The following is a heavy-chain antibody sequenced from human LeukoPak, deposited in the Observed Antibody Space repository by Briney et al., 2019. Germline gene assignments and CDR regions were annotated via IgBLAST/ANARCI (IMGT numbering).Heavy chain of an antibody. CDR3: ASDTGDYVWGSYRSHAFDI. V-gene: IGHV4-4*07. J-gene: IGHJ3*02. CDR1: GGSISSYY. D-gene: IGHD3-16*02. Sequence: SETLSLTCTVSGGSISSYYWSWIRQPAGKGLEWIGRIYTSGSTNYNPSLKSRVTMSVDTSKNQFSLKLSSVTAADTAVYYCASDTGDYVWGSYRSHAFDIWGQGTMVTVSS. CDR2: IYTSGST.